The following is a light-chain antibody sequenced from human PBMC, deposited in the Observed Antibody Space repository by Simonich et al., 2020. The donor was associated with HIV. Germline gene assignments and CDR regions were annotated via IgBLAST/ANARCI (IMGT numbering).Light chain of an antibody. CDR1: KLGDKY. CDR2: QES. J-gene: IGLJ2*01. CDR3: QAWDSSTVV. V-gene: IGLV3-1*01. Sequence: SYDLTQPPSVSVSPGQTASITCSGGKLGDKYACWYQQKPGQSPVLVIYQESKRPSGSPERFAGSNSGNTATLTISGTQAMDEADYYCQAWDSSTVVFGGGTKLTVL.